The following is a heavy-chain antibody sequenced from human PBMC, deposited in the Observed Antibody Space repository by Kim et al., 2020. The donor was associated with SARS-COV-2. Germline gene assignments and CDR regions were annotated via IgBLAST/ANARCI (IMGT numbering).Heavy chain of an antibody. CDR1: GGSISSSNW. Sequence: SETLSLTCAVSGGSISSSNWWSWVRQPPGKGLEWIGEIYHSGITNYNPSLKSRVTISVDKSKNQFSLKLSSVTAADTAVYYCARVGYSYGSFDYWGQGTLVTVSS. J-gene: IGHJ4*02. V-gene: IGHV4-4*02. CDR2: IYHSGIT. D-gene: IGHD5-18*01. CDR3: ARVGYSYGSFDY.